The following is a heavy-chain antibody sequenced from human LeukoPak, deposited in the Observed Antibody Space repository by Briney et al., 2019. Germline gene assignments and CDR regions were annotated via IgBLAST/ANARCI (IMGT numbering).Heavy chain of an antibody. CDR3: ASGYVSVGAFDI. CDR2: INHSGST. Sequence: SETLSLTCAVYGGSFSGYYWSWIRQPPGKGLEWIGEINHSGSTNYNPSLKSRVTISVDTSKNQFSLKLSSVTSADTAVYYCASGYVSVGAFDIWGRGTMVTVSS. CDR1: GGSFSGYY. J-gene: IGHJ3*02. V-gene: IGHV4-34*01. D-gene: IGHD3-10*01.